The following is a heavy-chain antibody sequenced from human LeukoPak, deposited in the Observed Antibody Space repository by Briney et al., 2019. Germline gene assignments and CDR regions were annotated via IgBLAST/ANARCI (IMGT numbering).Heavy chain of an antibody. J-gene: IGHJ3*02. Sequence: GESLKISCKGSEYSFTTYWNGWVRQMPGKGLEYMGITNPAKSDTRYSPSFQGQISISVDKSTNTAYLQWGSLRASDTAIYYCARLLGLKIITPDDEAFDIWGRGTMVIVSS. D-gene: IGHD1-14*01. CDR2: TNPAKSDT. CDR3: ARLLGLKIITPDDEAFDI. CDR1: EYSFTTYW. V-gene: IGHV5-51*01.